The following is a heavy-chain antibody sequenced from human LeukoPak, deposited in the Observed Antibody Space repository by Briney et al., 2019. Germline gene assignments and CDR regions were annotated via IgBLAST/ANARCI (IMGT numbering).Heavy chain of an antibody. CDR2: ISSSGDSI. D-gene: IGHD1-26*01. J-gene: IGHJ3*02. Sequence: GGSLRLSCAASGFSLTTYEMNWVRQAPGKGLEWVSYISSSGDSIYYADSVKGRFTISRDNAKNSLSLKMNSLRAEDTAIYYCARGRRVGATWSVGAFDIWGQGTTVTVSS. CDR1: GFSLTTYE. V-gene: IGHV3-48*03. CDR3: ARGRRVGATWSVGAFDI.